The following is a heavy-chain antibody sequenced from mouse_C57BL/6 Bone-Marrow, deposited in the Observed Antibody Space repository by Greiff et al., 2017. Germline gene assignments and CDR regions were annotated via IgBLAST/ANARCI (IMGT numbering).Heavy chain of an antibody. CDR1: GFTFSDYG. V-gene: IGHV5-17*01. CDR2: ISSGSSTI. Sequence: EVKLMESGGGLVKPGGSLKLSCAASGFTFSDYGMHWVRQAPEKGLEWVAYISSGSSTIYYADTVKGRFTICRDNAKNTLFLQMTRLRSEDTAMYYCARQGNYVAMDYWGQGTSVTVSS. CDR3: ARQGNYVAMDY. D-gene: IGHD1-1*01. J-gene: IGHJ4*01.